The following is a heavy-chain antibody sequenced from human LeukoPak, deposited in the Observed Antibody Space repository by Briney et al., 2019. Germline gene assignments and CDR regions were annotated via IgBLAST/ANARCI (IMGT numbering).Heavy chain of an antibody. CDR3: ARGVVIAPQTFDY. D-gene: IGHD2-21*01. Sequence: SQTLSLTCAISDDSISSGGYSWSWIRQPPGKGLEWIGYIHDSGSTYYNPSLKSRVTISVDTSKNQFSLKLNSVTAADTAMYYCARGVVIAPQTFDYWGQGTLVTVSS. CDR2: IHDSGST. V-gene: IGHV4-30-4*07. CDR1: DDSISSGGYS. J-gene: IGHJ4*02.